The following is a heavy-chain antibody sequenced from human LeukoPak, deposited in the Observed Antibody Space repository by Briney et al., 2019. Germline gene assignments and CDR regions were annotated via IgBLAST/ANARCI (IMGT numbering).Heavy chain of an antibody. D-gene: IGHD6-19*01. V-gene: IGHV3-53*01. CDR3: ARGPPAIAVAGTNIDY. CDR2: VYSGGTT. J-gene: IGHJ4*02. CDR1: GFTVSSNY. Sequence: GGSLRLSCAASGFTVSSNYMTWVRQAPGKGLECVSLVYSGGTTYYTDSVKGRFTISRDNSKNTLYLQMNSLRAEDTAVYYCARGPPAIAVAGTNIDYWGQGTLVTVSS.